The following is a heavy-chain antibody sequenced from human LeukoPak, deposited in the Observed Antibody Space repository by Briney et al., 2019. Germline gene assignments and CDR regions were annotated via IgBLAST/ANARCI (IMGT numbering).Heavy chain of an antibody. CDR1: GFTFSSYA. CDR3: AKEYDSSGPFDY. D-gene: IGHD3-22*01. CDR2: ISGSGGST. V-gene: IGHV3-23*01. Sequence: GGSLRLSCAASGFTFSSYAMIWVRQAPGKGLEWVSGISGSGGSTFYADSVKGRFTISRDNSKNTLYLQMNSLRAEDTAVYYCAKEYDSSGPFDYWGQGTLVTVSS. J-gene: IGHJ4*02.